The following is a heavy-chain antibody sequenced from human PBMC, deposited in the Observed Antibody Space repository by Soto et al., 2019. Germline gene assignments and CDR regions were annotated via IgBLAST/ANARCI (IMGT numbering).Heavy chain of an antibody. V-gene: IGHV1-46*03. CDR2: INPSGGST. CDR1: GYTFTSYY. CDR3: ARAVPYDFWSGYNIVY. Sequence: EASVKVSCKASGYTFTSYYMHWVRQVPGQGLEWMGIINPSGGSTSYAQKFQGRVTMTRDTSTSTVYMELSSPRSEDTAVYYCARAVPYDFWSGYNIVYWGQGTLVTVSS. D-gene: IGHD3-3*01. J-gene: IGHJ4*02.